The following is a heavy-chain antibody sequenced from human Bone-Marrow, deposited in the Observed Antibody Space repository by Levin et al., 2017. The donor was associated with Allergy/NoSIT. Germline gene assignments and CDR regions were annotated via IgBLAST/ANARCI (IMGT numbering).Heavy chain of an antibody. CDR2: IGTAGDT. Sequence: PGGSLRLSCAASGFTFSSYDMHWVRQATGKGLEWVSAIGTAGDTYYPGSVKGRFTISRENAKNSLYLQMNSLRAGDTAVYYCARGLKRSVVVPAAIPELRFLEWTQFDPWGQGTLVTVSS. V-gene: IGHV3-13*01. CDR3: ARGLKRSVVVPAAIPELRFLEWTQFDP. D-gene: IGHD2-2*02. CDR1: GFTFSSYD. J-gene: IGHJ5*02.